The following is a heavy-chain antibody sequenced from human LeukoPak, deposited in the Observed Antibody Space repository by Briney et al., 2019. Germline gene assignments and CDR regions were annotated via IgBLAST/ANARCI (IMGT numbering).Heavy chain of an antibody. CDR2: LSENGHTT. CDR3: AKSLGYCSGGSCYSHYFDY. D-gene: IGHD2-15*01. CDR1: GFTFSNYA. V-gene: IGHV3-23*01. J-gene: IGHJ4*02. Sequence: PGGSLRLSCAASGFTFSNYAMSWVRQAPGKGLEWVSGLSENGHTTWYGDSVKGRFTISRDNSKNTLYLQMNSLRAEPTAVYYCAKSLGYCSGGSCYSHYFDYWGQGTLVTVSS.